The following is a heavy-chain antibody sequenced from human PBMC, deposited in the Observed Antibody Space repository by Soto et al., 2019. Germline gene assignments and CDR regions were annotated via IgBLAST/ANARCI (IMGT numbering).Heavy chain of an antibody. Sequence: EVQLLESGGGLVQPGGSLRLSCAASGFTFSSYAMNWVRQAPGKGLEWVSTISESGGSTYYADSVKGRFTISRDTSKNTLYLQMNSLRAEDTAVYYCVKEGLDFWSGYSDVACVDYWGQGTLVTVSS. J-gene: IGHJ4*02. D-gene: IGHD3-3*01. CDR3: VKEGLDFWSGYSDVACVDY. V-gene: IGHV3-23*01. CDR1: GFTFSSYA. CDR2: ISESGGST.